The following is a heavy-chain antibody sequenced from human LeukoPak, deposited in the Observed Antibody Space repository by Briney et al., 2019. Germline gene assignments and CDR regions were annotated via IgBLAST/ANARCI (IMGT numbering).Heavy chain of an antibody. CDR2: INSDGRST. D-gene: IGHD4-17*01. CDR3: ARGDYGEEFDY. Sequence: GGSLRLSCAASGFTFSTYGMHWVRQAPGKGLEWVSGINSDGRSTNYADSAKGRFTISRDNAKNTLYLQMNSLRAEDTAVYYCARGDYGEEFDYWGQGTVVTVSS. V-gene: IGHV3-74*01. CDR1: GFTFSTYG. J-gene: IGHJ4*02.